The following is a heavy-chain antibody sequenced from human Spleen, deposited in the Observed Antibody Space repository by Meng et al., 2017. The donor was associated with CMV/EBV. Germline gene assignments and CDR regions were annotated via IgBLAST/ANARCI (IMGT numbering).Heavy chain of an antibody. D-gene: IGHD3-10*01. CDR1: GGSFSGYH. V-gene: IGHV4-34*01. Sequence: VYGGSFSGYHWSWIRQPPGKGLEWIGEINHSGSTNYNPSLKSRVTISVDTSKNQFSLKLSSVTAADTAVYYCARARKVDGSGSYQEYWGQGTLVTVSS. J-gene: IGHJ4*02. CDR2: INHSGST. CDR3: ARARKVDGSGSYQEY.